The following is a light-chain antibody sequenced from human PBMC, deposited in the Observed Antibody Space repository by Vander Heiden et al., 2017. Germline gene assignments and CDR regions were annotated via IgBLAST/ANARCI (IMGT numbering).Light chain of an antibody. V-gene: IGKV1-5*03. J-gene: IGKJ2*01. CDR1: QSFSAW. CDR2: KTS. CDR3: QHYNS. Sequence: DIQMTQSPSTLSASVGDRVTLSCRATQSFSAWVAWYQQKSGKAPKLLIYKTSTLETGVPSRFSGTGSGPEFHLTISSLQPDDFATYYCQHYNSFGQGTKLQIK.